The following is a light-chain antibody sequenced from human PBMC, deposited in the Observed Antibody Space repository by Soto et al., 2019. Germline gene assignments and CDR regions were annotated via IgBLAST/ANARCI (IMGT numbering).Light chain of an antibody. V-gene: IGKV1-39*01. Sequence: DIQMTQSPSSLSASVGDRVTITCRASQSISSYLNWYQQKPGKAPKLLIYAASNLQSGVPSRFSSSGSGTDFTLTISSLQPEDFATYYCQQSYSTPTFGQGTKXXIK. CDR3: QQSYSTPT. CDR1: QSISSY. J-gene: IGKJ2*01. CDR2: AAS.